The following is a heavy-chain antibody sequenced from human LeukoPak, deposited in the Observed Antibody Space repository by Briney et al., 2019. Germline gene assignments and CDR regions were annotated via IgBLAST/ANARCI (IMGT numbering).Heavy chain of an antibody. D-gene: IGHD6-25*01. J-gene: IGHJ6*04. CDR2: ISAGGTLT. CDR3: ARDGTPIYSSGWVYMDV. Sequence: GGSLRLSCAASGFTFSSYEMNWVRQAPGKGLEWVSYISAGGTLTHYADSVEGRFTISRDNAKNSLYLQMNSLRGEDTAVYYCARDGTPIYSSGWVYMDVWGKGTTVTISS. V-gene: IGHV3-48*03. CDR1: GFTFSSYE.